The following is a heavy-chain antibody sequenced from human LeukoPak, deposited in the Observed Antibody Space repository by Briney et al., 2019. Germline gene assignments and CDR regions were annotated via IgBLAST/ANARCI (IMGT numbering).Heavy chain of an antibody. CDR3: ARDCSNSCWFDY. V-gene: IGHV3-21*01. D-gene: IGHD2-2*01. J-gene: IGHJ4*02. CDR2: ISSSSSYI. CDR1: GFTFSSYS. Sequence: GGSLRLSCAASGFTFSSYSMNWVRQAPGKGLEWVSSISSSSSYIYYADSVKGRFTISRDNAKNSLYLQMNSLRAEDTAVYYCARDCSNSCWFDYWGQGTLVTVSS.